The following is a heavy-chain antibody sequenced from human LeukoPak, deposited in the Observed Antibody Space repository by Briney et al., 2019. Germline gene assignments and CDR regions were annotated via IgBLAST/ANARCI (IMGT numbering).Heavy chain of an antibody. CDR1: GGSITSGGYY. D-gene: IGHD4-17*01. Sequence: ASETLSLTCTVSGGSITSGGYYWSWIRQHPGKGLEWIGYIYYSGSTYYNPSPKSRVTISVDTSKNQFSLRLSSVTAADTAVYYCARATTVTTPADYWGQGTLVTVSS. V-gene: IGHV4-31*03. CDR3: ARATTVTTPADY. CDR2: IYYSGST. J-gene: IGHJ4*02.